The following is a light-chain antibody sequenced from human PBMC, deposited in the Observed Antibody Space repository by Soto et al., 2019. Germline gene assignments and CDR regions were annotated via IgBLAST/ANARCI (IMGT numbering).Light chain of an antibody. Sequence: QSARTQPRSVSGSPGQSVTISCTGSSSDVDGYNYVSWFQQHPGKAPKLMIYDVSERPSGVPDRFSGSKSGNTASLTISGLQAEDEADYYCCSYGGTFYVFGTGTKVTVL. CDR2: DVS. CDR3: CSYGGTFYV. CDR1: SSDVDGYNY. J-gene: IGLJ1*01. V-gene: IGLV2-11*01.